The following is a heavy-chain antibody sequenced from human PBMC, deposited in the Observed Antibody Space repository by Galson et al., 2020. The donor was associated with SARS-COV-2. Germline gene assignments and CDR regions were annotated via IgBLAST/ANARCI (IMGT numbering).Heavy chain of an antibody. CDR3: AKDRNTNLEYYFDS. CDR2: ISWNSGNI. V-gene: IGHV3-9*01. CDR1: GFSFDDFA. Sequence: GGSLRLSCAASGFSFDDFAMHWVRQVSGKGLEWVSGISWNSGNIGYGDSVKGRFTISRDNAKNSLYLQMNSLRPEDTALYYCAKDRNTNLEYYFDSWGQGTQVTGSS. D-gene: IGHD1-1*01. J-gene: IGHJ4*02.